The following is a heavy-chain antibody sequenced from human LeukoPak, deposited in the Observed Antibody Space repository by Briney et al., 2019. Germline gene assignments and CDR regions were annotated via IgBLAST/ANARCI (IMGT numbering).Heavy chain of an antibody. J-gene: IGHJ4*02. CDR2: IDWDDDK. CDR3: ARMTPDSPSFDY. CDR1: GFSLSTPEMC. V-gene: IGHV2-70*17. Sequence: SGPALVKPTQTLTLTCTFSGFSLSTPEMCVTWIRQPPGKALEWLSPIDWDDDKFYSPSLRTRLTISKDTPKHQVVLRMTNMDPVDTGTYYCARMTPDSPSFDYWGQGALITVSS. D-gene: IGHD2-15*01.